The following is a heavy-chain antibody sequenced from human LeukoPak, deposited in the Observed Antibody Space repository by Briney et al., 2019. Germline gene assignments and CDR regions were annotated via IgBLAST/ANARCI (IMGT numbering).Heavy chain of an antibody. CDR1: GGSIATSSYY. CDR2: ISYIGTT. D-gene: IGHD4-23*01. Sequence: SETLSLTCTVSGGSIATSSYYWGWIRQPPGKGLEWIGSISYIGTTYYNPSLKSRVTISVDTSKNQFSLKLSSVTAADTALYYCAKHEFYGGNSFSWGQGTQVTVSS. J-gene: IGHJ5*02. CDR3: AKHEFYGGNSFS. V-gene: IGHV4-39*01.